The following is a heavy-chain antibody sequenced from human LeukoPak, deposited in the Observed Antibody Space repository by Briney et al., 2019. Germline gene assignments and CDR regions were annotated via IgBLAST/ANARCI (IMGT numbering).Heavy chain of an antibody. CDR1: GGSISSSSYY. CDR2: IYYSGST. J-gene: IGHJ3*02. D-gene: IGHD3-10*01. CDR3: ARERSDYYDAFDI. Sequence: SETLSLTCTVSGGSISSSSYYWGWIRQPPGKGLEWIGSIYYSGSTYYNPSLNSRVTISVDTSKNQFSLKLSSVTAADTAVYYCARERSDYYDAFDIWGQGTMVTVSS. V-gene: IGHV4-39*07.